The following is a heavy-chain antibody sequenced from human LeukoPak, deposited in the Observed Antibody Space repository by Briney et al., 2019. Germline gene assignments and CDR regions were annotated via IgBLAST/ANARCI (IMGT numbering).Heavy chain of an antibody. D-gene: IGHD1-26*01. J-gene: IGHJ3*02. CDR1: GFTFSSYA. Sequence: GGSLRLSCAASGFTFSSYAMHWVRQAPGKGLEWVAVISYDGSNKYYADSVKGRFTISRDNSKNTLYLQMNSLRAEDTAVYYCARDGGWELRDAFDIWGQGTMVTVSS. CDR3: ARDGGWELRDAFDI. V-gene: IGHV3-30-3*01. CDR2: ISYDGSNK.